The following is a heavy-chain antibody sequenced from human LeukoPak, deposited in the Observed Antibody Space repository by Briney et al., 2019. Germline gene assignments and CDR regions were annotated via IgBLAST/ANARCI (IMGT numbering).Heavy chain of an antibody. J-gene: IGHJ4*02. CDR2: IYYTGTT. CDR1: GDSISSYY. V-gene: IGHV4-59*08. Sequence: SETLSLTCTVSGDSISSYYWSWIRQPPGKGLEWIGYIYYTGTTNYNPSLKSRLTISVDTSKSQFSLRLSSVTAADTAVYYCARRLITGTNDYWGQGTLVTVSS. D-gene: IGHD1-7*01. CDR3: ARRLITGTNDY.